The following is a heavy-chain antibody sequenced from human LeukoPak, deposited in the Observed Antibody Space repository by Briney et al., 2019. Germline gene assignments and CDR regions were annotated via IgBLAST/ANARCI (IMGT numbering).Heavy chain of an antibody. V-gene: IGHV3-30*18. D-gene: IGHD3-10*01. CDR2: ISYDGSNK. J-gene: IGHJ4*02. CDR3: AKPLSGRAFDY. CDR1: GFTFSSYG. Sequence: GGSLRLSCAASGFTFSSYGMHWVRQAPGKGLKWVAVISYDGSNKYYADSVKGRFTISRDNSKNTLYLQMNSLRAEDTAVYYCAKPLSGRAFDYWGQGTLVTVSS.